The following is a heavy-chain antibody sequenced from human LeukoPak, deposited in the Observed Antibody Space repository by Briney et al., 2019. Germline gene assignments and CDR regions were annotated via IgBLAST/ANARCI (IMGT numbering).Heavy chain of an antibody. D-gene: IGHD1-7*01. CDR3: ARLNGLELPD. J-gene: IGHJ4*02. V-gene: IGHV4-39*01. CDR1: GGSISSSSYY. Sequence: PETLSLTCTVSGGSISSSSYYWGWIRQPPGKGLEWSGSIHYSGSTYYNPSLKSRVTISVDTSENQFSLKLSSVTAADTAVYYCARLNGLELPDWGQGTLVTVSS. CDR2: IHYSGST.